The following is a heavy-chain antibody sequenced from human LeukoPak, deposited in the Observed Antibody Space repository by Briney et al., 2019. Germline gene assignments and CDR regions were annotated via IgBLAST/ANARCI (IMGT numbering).Heavy chain of an antibody. Sequence: PSVKLSCKASGSTFSSYGISWVRQAPGPGLEWMGWISAYNGNTTYAQKLHGRVTMTTDTSTSTAYMELRSLRSDDSAAYYCAPDFSFRAFSSGQTPWGQGTLVTVSS. D-gene: IGHD3-3*01. J-gene: IGHJ4*02. CDR1: GSTFSSYG. V-gene: IGHV1-18*01. CDR3: APDFSFRAFSSGQTP. CDR2: ISAYNGNT.